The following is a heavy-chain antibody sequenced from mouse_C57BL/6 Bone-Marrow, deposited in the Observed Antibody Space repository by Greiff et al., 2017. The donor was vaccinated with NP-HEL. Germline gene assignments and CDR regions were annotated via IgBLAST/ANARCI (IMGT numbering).Heavy chain of an antibody. V-gene: IGHV5-4*01. CDR2: ISDGGSYT. CDR3: ARDGGSLYAMDY. Sequence: VHLVESGGGLVKPGGSLKLSCAASGFTFSSYAMSWVRQTPEKRLEWVATISDGGSYTYYPDNVKGRFTISRDNAKNNLYLQMSHLKSEDTAMYYCARDGGSLYAMDYWGQGTSVTVSS. CDR1: GFTFSSYA. J-gene: IGHJ4*01. D-gene: IGHD1-1*02.